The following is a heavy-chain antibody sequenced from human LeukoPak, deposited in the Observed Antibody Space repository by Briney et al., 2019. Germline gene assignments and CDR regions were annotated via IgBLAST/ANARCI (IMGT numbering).Heavy chain of an antibody. CDR2: INHSGST. Sequence: SETLSLTCAVYGGSFSGYYWSWIRQPPGKGLEWIGEINHSGSTNYNPSLKSRVTISVDTPKNQFSLKLSSVTAADTAVYYCARGRRDFDYWGQGTLVTVSS. CDR3: ARGRRDFDY. CDR1: GGSFSGYY. J-gene: IGHJ4*02. V-gene: IGHV4-34*01.